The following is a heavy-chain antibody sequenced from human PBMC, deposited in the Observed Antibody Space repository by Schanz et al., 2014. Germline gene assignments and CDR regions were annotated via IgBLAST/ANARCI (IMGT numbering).Heavy chain of an antibody. V-gene: IGHV3-23*01. CDR3: AKDVRPVANTVHFYYMDV. Sequence: VQLLQSGGALVQPGGSLRLSCSASGFTFSTYAMSWARQTPGKGLEWVSSITTGGNTYYRDSVKGRFIVSRDNSKNTLYLEMNRLRVDDTAVYYCAKDVRPVANTVHFYYMDVWGQGTTVTVSS. CDR2: ITTGGNT. D-gene: IGHD6-19*01. J-gene: IGHJ6*02. CDR1: GFTFSTYA.